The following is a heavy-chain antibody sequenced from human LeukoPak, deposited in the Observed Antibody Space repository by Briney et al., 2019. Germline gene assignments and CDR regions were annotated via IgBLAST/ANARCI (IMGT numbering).Heavy chain of an antibody. V-gene: IGHV3-7*01. CDR2: INPDGTTK. J-gene: IGHJ5*02. CDR1: GFTFSSYW. Sequence: GGSLRLSCAASGFTFSSYWMSWVRQAPGKGLEWVANINPDGTTKLYVGSGTGRFTISRDNARNSLYLEMNSLRDEDTAVYYCARGDSSSGWWFDPWGQGTRVIVS. D-gene: IGHD6-13*01. CDR3: ARGDSSSGWWFDP.